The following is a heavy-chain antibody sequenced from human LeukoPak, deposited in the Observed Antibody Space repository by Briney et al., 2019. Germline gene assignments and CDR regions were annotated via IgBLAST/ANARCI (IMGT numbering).Heavy chain of an antibody. CDR3: AREGVGSSSRYADY. V-gene: IGHV3-7*01. CDR2: IKQDGSEK. CDR1: GFTFSSYW. Sequence: GGSLRLSCAASGFTFSSYWMSWVRQAPGKGLEWVANIKQDGSEKYYVDSVKGRFTISRDNAKNSLYLQMNSLRAEDTAVYYCAREGVGSSSRYADYWGQGTLVTVSS. D-gene: IGHD6-13*01. J-gene: IGHJ4*02.